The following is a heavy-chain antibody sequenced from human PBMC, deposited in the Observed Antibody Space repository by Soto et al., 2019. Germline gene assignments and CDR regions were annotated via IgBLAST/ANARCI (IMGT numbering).Heavy chain of an antibody. V-gene: IGHV3-48*03. J-gene: IGHJ4*02. CDR2: ISSSGSTA. Sequence: XGSLKLSFSASGVTFSRFELHWVRQAPGKGLEWISYISSSGSTAYYASSVEGRFTISRDNANNSVYLQMDSLRAEDTALYYCTRAAWFPYLSFYWGQGALVTVSS. CDR3: TRAAWFPYLSFY. D-gene: IGHD3-10*01. CDR1: GVTFSRFE.